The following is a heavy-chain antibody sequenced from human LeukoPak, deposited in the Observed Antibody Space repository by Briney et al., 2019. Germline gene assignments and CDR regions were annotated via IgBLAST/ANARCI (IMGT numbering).Heavy chain of an antibody. CDR1: GYTFTAKF. Sequence: GASVKVSCQTSGYTFTAKFLHWLRQAPGQGLEWMGGIEPKSGVTVYGQKFRGRVTVTRDTSVSTAYMEVSGLRSDDTALYYYALENYYDSGGFSKAFDYWGQGTLVTVSS. J-gene: IGHJ4*02. CDR2: IEPKSGVT. CDR3: ALENYYDSGGFSKAFDY. D-gene: IGHD3-22*01. V-gene: IGHV1-2*02.